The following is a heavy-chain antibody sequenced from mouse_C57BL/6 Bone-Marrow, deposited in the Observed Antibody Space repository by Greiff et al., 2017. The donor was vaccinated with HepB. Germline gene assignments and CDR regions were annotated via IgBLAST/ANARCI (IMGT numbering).Heavy chain of an antibody. CDR2: IRNKANNHAT. CDR3: TPSGSSLPYAMDY. V-gene: IGHV6-6*01. J-gene: IGHJ4*01. CDR1: GFTFSDAW. Sequence: EVKLEESGGGLVQPGGSMKLSCAASGFTFSDAWMDWVRQSPEKGLEWVAEIRNKANNHATYYAESVKGRFTISRYDSKRSVYLQMNSLRAEDTGIYYCTPSGSSLPYAMDYWGQGTSVTVSS. D-gene: IGHD1-1*01.